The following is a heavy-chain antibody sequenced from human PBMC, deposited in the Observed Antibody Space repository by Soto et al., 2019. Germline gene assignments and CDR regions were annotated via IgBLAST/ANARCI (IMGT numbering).Heavy chain of an antibody. CDR2: IYYSGST. CDR3: ARVKYCSSTSCYAVGNYGMDV. V-gene: IGHV4-31*03. Sequence: QVQLQESGPGLVKPSQTLSLTCTVSGGSISSGGYYWSWIRQHPGKGLECIGYIYYSGSTYYNPSLKSRVTISVDTSKNQFSLKLSSVTAADTAVYYCARVKYCSSTSCYAVGNYGMDVWGQGTTVTVSS. J-gene: IGHJ6*02. D-gene: IGHD2-2*01. CDR1: GGSISSGGYY.